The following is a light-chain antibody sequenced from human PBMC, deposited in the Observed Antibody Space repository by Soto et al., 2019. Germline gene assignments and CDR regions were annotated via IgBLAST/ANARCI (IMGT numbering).Light chain of an antibody. CDR3: QQYSSYRT. Sequence: DIPMTQSPSTLSASVGDRVTITCRASQSISKWLAWYQQKPGKAPTLLIFDASTLESGVPSRFSGSGSGTEFTLTISRLQPDDFATSHCQQYSSYRTFGQGTKVDIK. CDR1: QSISKW. CDR2: DAS. V-gene: IGKV1-5*01. J-gene: IGKJ1*01.